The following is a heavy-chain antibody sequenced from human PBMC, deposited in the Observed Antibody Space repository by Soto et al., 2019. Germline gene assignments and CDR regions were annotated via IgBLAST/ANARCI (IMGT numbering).Heavy chain of an antibody. CDR3: AGWLSPWLFDY. Sequence: QVQLVESGGGVVQPGRSLRLSCAASGFTFSSYGMHWVRQAPGKGLEWVAVISYDGSNKYYADSVKGRFTISRDNSKNTLYLQMNSLRAEDTAVYYCAGWLSPWLFDYWGRGTLVTVSS. CDR2: ISYDGSNK. V-gene: IGHV3-30*03. CDR1: GFTFSSYG. D-gene: IGHD3-22*01. J-gene: IGHJ4*02.